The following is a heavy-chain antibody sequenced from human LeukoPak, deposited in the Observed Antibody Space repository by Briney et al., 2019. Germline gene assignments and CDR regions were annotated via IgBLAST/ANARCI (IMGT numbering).Heavy chain of an antibody. CDR2: ISWNSGSI. V-gene: IGHV3-9*01. Sequence: GGSLRLSCAASGFTFDDYAMHWVRHAPGKGLEWVSGISWNSGSIGYADSVKGRFTISRDNAKNSLYLQMNSLRAEDTALYYCAKVTGFYFVAGYFDYWGQGTLVTVSS. CDR1: GFTFDDYA. J-gene: IGHJ4*02. D-gene: IGHD6-19*01. CDR3: AKVTGFYFVAGYFDY.